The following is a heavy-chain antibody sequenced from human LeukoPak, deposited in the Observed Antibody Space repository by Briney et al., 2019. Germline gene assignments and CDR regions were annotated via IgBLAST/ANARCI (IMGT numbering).Heavy chain of an antibody. D-gene: IGHD1-1*01. Sequence: ASVKVSCKASGYTFTSYGISWVRQAPGQGLEWMGWISAYNGNTNYAQKLQGRVTMTTDTSTSTAYMELRSLRSDDTAVYFCARRNRLERRSYYFDYWGQGTLVTVSS. CDR3: ARRNRLERRSYYFDY. V-gene: IGHV1-18*01. CDR2: ISAYNGNT. CDR1: GYTFTSYG. J-gene: IGHJ4*02.